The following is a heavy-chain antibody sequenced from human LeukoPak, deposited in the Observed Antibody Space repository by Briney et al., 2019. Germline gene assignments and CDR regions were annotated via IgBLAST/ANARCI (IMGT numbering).Heavy chain of an antibody. Sequence: SETLSLTCTVSGGSISSYYWSWIRQPPGKGLGWIGYIYYSGSTNYNPSLKSRVTISVDTSKNQFSLKLSSVTAADTAVYYCARESQDDAFDIWGQGAMVTVSS. CDR1: GGSISSYY. CDR3: ARESQDDAFDI. CDR2: IYYSGST. V-gene: IGHV4-59*01. J-gene: IGHJ3*02.